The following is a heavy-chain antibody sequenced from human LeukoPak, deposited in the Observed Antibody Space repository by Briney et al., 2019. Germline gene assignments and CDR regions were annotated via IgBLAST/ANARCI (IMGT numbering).Heavy chain of an antibody. J-gene: IGHJ5*02. CDR3: ASFTPSGKNWFDP. Sequence: GSLRLSCAASGFTVSSNYRSWIRQPPGKGLEWIGEINHSGSTNYNPSLKSRVTISVDTSKNQFSLKLSSVTAADTAVYYCASFTPSGKNWFDPWGQGTLVTVSS. CDR2: INHSGST. CDR1: GFTVSSNY. V-gene: IGHV4-34*01. D-gene: IGHD3-10*01.